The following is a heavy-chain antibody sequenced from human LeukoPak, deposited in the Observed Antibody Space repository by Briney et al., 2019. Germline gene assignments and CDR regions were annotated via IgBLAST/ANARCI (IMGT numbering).Heavy chain of an antibody. Sequence: GRSLRLSCAASGFTFSSYGMHWVRQAPGKGLEWVAVIWYDGSNKHYADSVKGRFTISRDNSKNTLYLQMNSLRAEDTAVYYCAREVRLREKLPDVDTAMVRTYYFDYWGQGTLVTVSS. CDR2: IWYDGSNK. CDR3: AREVRLREKLPDVDTAMVRTYYFDY. V-gene: IGHV3-33*01. CDR1: GFTFSSYG. J-gene: IGHJ4*02. D-gene: IGHD5-18*01.